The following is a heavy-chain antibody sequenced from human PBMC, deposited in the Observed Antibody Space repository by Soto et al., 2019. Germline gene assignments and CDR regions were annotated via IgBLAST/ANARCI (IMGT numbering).Heavy chain of an antibody. CDR3: ARDEGNNNVAFGI. D-gene: IGHD2-15*01. CDR2: IFPTFGAA. V-gene: IGHV1-69*01. J-gene: IGHJ3*02. CDR1: GGTFSTYT. Sequence: QVQLVQSGAEVKKPGSSVKVSCKASGGTFSTYTISWLRQAPGQGPDWMGGIFPTFGAANYAQNFQGRVTIAADESTTSAYMALSSLRSDDTAMYCCARDEGNNNVAFGIWGQGKMMTVSS.